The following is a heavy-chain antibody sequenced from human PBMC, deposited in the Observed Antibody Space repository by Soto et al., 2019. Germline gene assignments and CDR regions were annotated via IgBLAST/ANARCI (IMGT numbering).Heavy chain of an antibody. V-gene: IGHV3-33*01. J-gene: IGHJ4*02. CDR1: GFTFSSYG. CDR2: IWYDGSNK. CDR3: ARGRGYSYGGVDY. D-gene: IGHD5-18*01. Sequence: QVQLVESGGGVVQPGRSLRLSCAASGFTFSSYGMYWVRQAPGKGLEWVAVIWYDGSNKYYADSVKGRFTISRDNSKNTLYLQMNSLRAEDTAVYYCARGRGYSYGGVDYWGQGTLVTVSS.